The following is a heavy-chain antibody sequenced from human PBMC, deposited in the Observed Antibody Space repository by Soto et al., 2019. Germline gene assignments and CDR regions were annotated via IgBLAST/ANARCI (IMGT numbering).Heavy chain of an antibody. CDR2: INHSGST. J-gene: IGHJ4*02. CDR3: ARGWLHDYGFDY. D-gene: IGHD4-17*01. Sequence: PSETQSVTCAVYGGSFSCYYWSWIRQPPGKGLEWIGEINHSGSTNYNPSLKSRVTISVDTSKNQFSLKLSSVTAADTAVYYCARGWLHDYGFDYWGQGTLVTVSS. V-gene: IGHV4-34*01. CDR1: GGSFSCYY.